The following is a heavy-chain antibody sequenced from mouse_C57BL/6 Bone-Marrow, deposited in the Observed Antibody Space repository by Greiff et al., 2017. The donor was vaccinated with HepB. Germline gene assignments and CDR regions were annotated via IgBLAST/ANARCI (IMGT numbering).Heavy chain of an antibody. Sequence: QVQLQQSGPGLVAPSQSLSITCTVSGFSLTSYGVDWVRQPPGKGLEWLGVIWGGGSTNYNSALMSRLSISKANSKSQVFLKMNSLQTDDTAMYSCAKQGDYFDYPYWYFDVWGTGTTVTVSS. J-gene: IGHJ1*03. CDR1: GFSLTSYG. V-gene: IGHV2-9*01. D-gene: IGHD2-4*01. CDR2: IWGGGST. CDR3: AKQGDYFDYPYWYFDV.